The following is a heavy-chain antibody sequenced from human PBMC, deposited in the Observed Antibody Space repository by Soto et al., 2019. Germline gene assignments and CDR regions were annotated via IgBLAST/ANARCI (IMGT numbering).Heavy chain of an antibody. D-gene: IGHD3-10*01. V-gene: IGHV1-18*01. CDR1: GYTFANYD. CDR3: AREPFSSGSFVMDV. Sequence: ASVKVSCKSSGYTFANYDINWVRQAPGQGLEWMGWIKTYTGNTKYTQKIQGRVTMTPDTSTSTAYKELRSLRSDDTVVYYCAREPFSSGSFVMDVWGQGTTVTVSS. CDR2: IKTYTGNT. J-gene: IGHJ6*02.